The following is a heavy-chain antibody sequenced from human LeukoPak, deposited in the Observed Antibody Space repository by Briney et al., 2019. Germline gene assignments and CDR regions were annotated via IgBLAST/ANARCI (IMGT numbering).Heavy chain of an antibody. J-gene: IGHJ6*03. CDR3: ARAPGGYQWLPLGYTDV. CDR2: INSDGSST. V-gene: IGHV3-74*01. Sequence: PGGSLRLSCAASGFTFSSYWMHWVRQAPGKGLVWVSRINSDGSSTSYADSVKGRFTISRDNAKNTLYLQMNSLRAEDTAVYYCARAPGGYQWLPLGYTDVWGKETTVTVSS. D-gene: IGHD6-19*01. CDR1: GFTFSSYW.